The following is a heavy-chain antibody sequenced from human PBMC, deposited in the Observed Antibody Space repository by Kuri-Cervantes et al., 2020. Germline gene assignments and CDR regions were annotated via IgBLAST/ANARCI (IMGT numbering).Heavy chain of an antibody. D-gene: IGHD3-22*01. V-gene: IGHV3-64*01. Sequence: GGSLRLSCAASGFTFSSYAMSWVRQAPGKGLEYVSAISSNGGSTYYANSVKGRFTISRDNSKNTLYLQMGSLRAEDMAVYYCARGISTYYYDSSGYSTTYCFDYWGQGTLVTVSS. J-gene: IGHJ4*02. CDR1: GFTFSSYA. CDR2: ISSNGGST. CDR3: ARGISTYYYDSSGYSTTYCFDY.